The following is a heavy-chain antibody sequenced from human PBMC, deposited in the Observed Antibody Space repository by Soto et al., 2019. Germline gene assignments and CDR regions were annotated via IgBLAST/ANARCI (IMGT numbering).Heavy chain of an antibody. J-gene: IGHJ4*02. CDR2: IITIFGTA. V-gene: IGHV1-69*13. Sequence: SVKVSCKASGGPFSSYAISWVRQAPGQGLEWMGGIITIFGTANYAQKFQGRVTITADESTSTAYMELSSLRSEDTAVYYCARDSGYSYGYGTDRYYFDYRGQGTLVTVSS. CDR3: ARDSGYSYGYGTDRYYFDY. D-gene: IGHD5-18*01. CDR1: GGPFSSYA.